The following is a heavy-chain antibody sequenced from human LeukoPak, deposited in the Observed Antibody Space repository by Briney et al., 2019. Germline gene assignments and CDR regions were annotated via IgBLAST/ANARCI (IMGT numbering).Heavy chain of an antibody. CDR3: ARGFGGSSGSSDYYGMDV. D-gene: IGHD6-19*01. CDR1: GATFNNYV. CDR2: IIPSLDIA. V-gene: IGHV1-69*04. Sequence: SVKVSCKPSGATFNNYVVTWVRQAPGQGLEWMGMIIPSLDIAKYAQNSQGRVTSTADTSQTSAYMGMRRLSSEDTALYSCARGFGGSSGSSDYYGMDVWGQGTTVTVSS. J-gene: IGHJ6*02.